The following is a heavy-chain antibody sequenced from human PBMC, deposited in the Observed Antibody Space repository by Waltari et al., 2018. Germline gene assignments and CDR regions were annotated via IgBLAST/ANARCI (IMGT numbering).Heavy chain of an antibody. D-gene: IGHD3-22*01. CDR3: ASPYYYDSSGYYSDAFDI. Sequence: QVQLVQSGAEVKKPGSSVKVSCKASGGTFSSYAISWVRQAPGQGLEWMGRIIPIFGTANYAQKFQGRVTITADKSTSIAYMELSSLRSEDTAVYYCASPYYYDSSGYYSDAFDIWGQGTMVTVSS. CDR1: GGTFSSYA. CDR2: IIPIFGTA. V-gene: IGHV1-69*08. J-gene: IGHJ3*02.